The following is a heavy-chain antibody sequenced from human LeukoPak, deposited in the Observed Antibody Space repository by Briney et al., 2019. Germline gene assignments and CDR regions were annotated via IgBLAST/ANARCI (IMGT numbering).Heavy chain of an antibody. Sequence: GGSLRLSCAASGFTVSSNYMSWVRQAPGKGLEWVSVIYSGGSTYYADSVKGRFTISRDNSKNTLCLQMNSLRAEDTAVYYCATSRWWDTKHWFDPWGQGTLVTVPS. D-gene: IGHD2-15*01. V-gene: IGHV3-53*01. CDR3: ATSRWWDTKHWFDP. J-gene: IGHJ5*02. CDR1: GFTVSSNY. CDR2: IYSGGST.